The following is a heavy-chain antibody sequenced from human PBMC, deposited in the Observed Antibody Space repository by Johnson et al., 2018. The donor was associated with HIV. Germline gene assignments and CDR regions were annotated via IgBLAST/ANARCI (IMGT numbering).Heavy chain of an antibody. CDR3: AKVYSVGATLLAAFDI. D-gene: IGHD1-26*01. V-gene: IGHV3-23*04. J-gene: IGHJ3*02. Sequence: VQLVESGGGVVRPGGSLRLSCAASGFTFDDYGMSWVRQAPGKGLEWVSGMSGSGGSTSYADSVKGRFTSYRDNSKNTLYLQMNSLRVEDTAVCYCAKVYSVGATLLAAFDICGQGTMVTVSS. CDR2: MSGSGGST. CDR1: GFTFDDYG.